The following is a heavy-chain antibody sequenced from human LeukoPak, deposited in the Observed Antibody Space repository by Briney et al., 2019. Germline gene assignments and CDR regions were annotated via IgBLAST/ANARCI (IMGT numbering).Heavy chain of an antibody. CDR3: ARREVTTQADAFDF. D-gene: IGHD4-17*01. J-gene: IGHJ3*01. CDR2: IYPDDSDT. V-gene: IGHV5-51*01. Sequence: GESLKISCKVSGYSLTNNWIGWVRQMPDKGLEWMGIIYPDDSDTRYSPSFQGQVTISADKSINTAYLQWSNLKASDTAMYYCARREVTTQADAFDFWGQGTMVTVSS. CDR1: GYSLTNNW.